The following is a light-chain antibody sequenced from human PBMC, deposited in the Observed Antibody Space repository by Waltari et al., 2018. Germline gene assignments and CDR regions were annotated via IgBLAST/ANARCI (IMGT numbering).Light chain of an antibody. Sequence: QSALTQPASVSGSPGQSITISCTGTSSDVGSYNLVSWYQHHPGKAPKLIIYEGSKRPSGVSTRSAGSKSGNTASLTISGLQAEDEADYYCCSYAGSNTWVFGEGTKLTVL. J-gene: IGLJ3*02. V-gene: IGLV2-23*01. CDR3: CSYAGSNTWV. CDR2: EGS. CDR1: SSDVGSYNL.